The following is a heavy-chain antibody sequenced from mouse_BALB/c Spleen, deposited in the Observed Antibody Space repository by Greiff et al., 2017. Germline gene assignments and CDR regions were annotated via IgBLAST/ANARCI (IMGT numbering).Heavy chain of an antibody. CDR2: INPSTGYT. J-gene: IGHJ1*01. V-gene: IGHV1-7*01. Sequence: QVQLQQSGAELAKPGASVKMSCKASGYTFTSYWMHWVKQRPGQGLEWIGYINPSTGYTEYNQKFKDKATLTADKSSSTAYMQLSSLTSEDSAVYDCARRDFDVWGAGTTVTVSS. CDR1: GYTFTSYW. CDR3: ARRDFDV.